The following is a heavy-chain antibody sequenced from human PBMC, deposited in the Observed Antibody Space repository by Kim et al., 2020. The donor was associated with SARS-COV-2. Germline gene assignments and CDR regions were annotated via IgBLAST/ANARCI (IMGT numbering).Heavy chain of an antibody. CDR2: ISYDGSNK. Sequence: GGSLRLSCAASGFTFSSYGMHWVRQAPGKGLEWVAVISYDGSNKYYADSVKGRFTISRDNSKNTLYLQMNSLRAEDTAVYYCAKDAWVHSGGYYGGGADYWGQGTLVTVSP. CDR1: GFTFSSYG. J-gene: IGHJ4*02. CDR3: AKDAWVHSGGYYGGGADY. V-gene: IGHV3-30*18. D-gene: IGHD1-26*01.